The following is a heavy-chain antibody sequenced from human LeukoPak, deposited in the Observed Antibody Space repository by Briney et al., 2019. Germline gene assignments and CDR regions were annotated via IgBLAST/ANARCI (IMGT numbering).Heavy chain of an antibody. V-gene: IGHV3-53*04. D-gene: IGHD3-16*01. Sequence: GGSLRLSCAASGFTVSSNYMSWVRQAPGKGLEWVSVIYSGGSTYYADSVKGRFTISRHNSKNTLYLQMNSLRAEDTAVYYCARVSKGFGVQTYYFDYWGQGTLVTVSS. CDR3: ARVSKGFGVQTYYFDY. CDR1: GFTVSSNY. J-gene: IGHJ4*02. CDR2: IYSGGST.